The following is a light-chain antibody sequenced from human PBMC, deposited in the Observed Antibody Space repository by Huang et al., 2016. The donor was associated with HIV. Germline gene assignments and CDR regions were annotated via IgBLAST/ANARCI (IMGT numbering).Light chain of an antibody. Sequence: DIVLTQSPDTLSLSPGQRASLFCRASHHIGSCLAWCQHKPGQAPRLLIYDAFNGATDIAARFSGSGSGTDFTLTISSLKVEDFAFYYCQQRSTLITFGQGTRLE. CDR2: DAF. CDR3: QQRSTLIT. CDR1: HHIGSC. V-gene: IGKV3-11*01. J-gene: IGKJ5*01.